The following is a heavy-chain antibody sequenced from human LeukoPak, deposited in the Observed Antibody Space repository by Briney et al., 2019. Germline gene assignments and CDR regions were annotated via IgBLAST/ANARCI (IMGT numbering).Heavy chain of an antibody. CDR2: IDPNSGGT. D-gene: IGHD3-3*01. J-gene: IGHJ4*02. CDR3: ALVRITIFGVVTEPFGY. CDR1: GYTFTGYY. V-gene: IGHV1-2*02. Sequence: ASVKVSCKASGYTFTGYYMHWVRQAPGQGLEWMGWIDPNSGGTNYAQKFQGRVTMTRDTSISTAYMELSRLRSDDTAVYYCALVRITIFGVVTEPFGYWGQGTLVTVSS.